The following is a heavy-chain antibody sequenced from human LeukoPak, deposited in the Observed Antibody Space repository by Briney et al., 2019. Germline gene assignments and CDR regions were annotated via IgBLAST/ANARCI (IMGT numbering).Heavy chain of an antibody. J-gene: IGHJ6*02. CDR3: ARVRFPFGLDA. CDR2: IYHTGSS. CDR1: GDSISSFF. V-gene: IGHV4-59*01. Sequence: SGTLSLNCSVSGDSISSFFWSWIRQPPGKGLEYIGHIYHTGSSNYNPSLKSRVTMSVDTSKNQFSLRLTSVTAADTAFYYCARVRFPFGLDAWGQGITVTVSS.